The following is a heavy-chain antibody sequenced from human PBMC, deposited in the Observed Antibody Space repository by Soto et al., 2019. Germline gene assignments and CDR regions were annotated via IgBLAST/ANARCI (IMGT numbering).Heavy chain of an antibody. V-gene: IGHV1-3*01. J-gene: IGHJ4*02. CDR3: AGSIVVVTAADY. CDR2: INAGNGNT. Sequence: QVQLVQSGAEVKKPGASVKVSCKASGYTFTSYAMHWVRQAPGQRLEWMGWINAGNGNTKYSQKFQGRVTITRDTSASTGYMELSSLRSEDTAVYYCAGSIVVVTAADYWGQGTLVTVSS. CDR1: GYTFTSYA. D-gene: IGHD2-21*02.